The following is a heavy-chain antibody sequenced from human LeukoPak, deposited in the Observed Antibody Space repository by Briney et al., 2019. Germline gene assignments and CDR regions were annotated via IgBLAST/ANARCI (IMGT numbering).Heavy chain of an antibody. D-gene: IGHD6-13*01. V-gene: IGHV4-34*01. CDR2: INQSGSS. CDR3: AIGRGGSSSYYFFDY. CDR1: GGSFSEYY. J-gene: IGHJ4*02. Sequence: SETLSLTCTVYGGSFSEYYWNWIRQPPGKELEWIGEINQSGSSNLSPSLKSGVTMAVDTSMNQFSLKLSSVTAADTSVYYCAIGRGGSSSYYFFDYWGQGTLVTVSS.